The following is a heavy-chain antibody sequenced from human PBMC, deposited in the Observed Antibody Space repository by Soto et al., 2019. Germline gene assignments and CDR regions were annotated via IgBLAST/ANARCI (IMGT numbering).Heavy chain of an antibody. D-gene: IGHD1-7*01. Sequence: QVQLVQSGAKVKKPGSSVKVSCKASGGTFSSYAISWARQAPGQGLEWMGGIIPIFGTANYAQKFQGRVTITADESTSTAYMELSSLRSEDTAVYYCARDRHNWNYNPNWFDPWGQGTLVTVSS. J-gene: IGHJ5*02. CDR2: IIPIFGTA. V-gene: IGHV1-69*12. CDR1: GGTFSSYA. CDR3: ARDRHNWNYNPNWFDP.